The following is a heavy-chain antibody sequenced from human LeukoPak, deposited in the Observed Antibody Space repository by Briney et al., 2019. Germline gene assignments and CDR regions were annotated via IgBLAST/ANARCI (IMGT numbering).Heavy chain of an antibody. Sequence: GGSLRLSCAASGFTFSSYGMHWVRQAPGKGLEWVAVISYDGSNKYYADSVKGRFTISRDNSKNTLYLQMNGLRAEDTAVYYCAKVRAALLWFGTIFDYWGQGTLVTVSS. CDR2: ISYDGSNK. CDR1: GFTFSSYG. J-gene: IGHJ4*02. V-gene: IGHV3-30*18. D-gene: IGHD3-10*01. CDR3: AKVRAALLWFGTIFDY.